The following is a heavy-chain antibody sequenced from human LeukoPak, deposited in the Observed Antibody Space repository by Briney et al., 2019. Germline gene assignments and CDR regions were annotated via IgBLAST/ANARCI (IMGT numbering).Heavy chain of an antibody. CDR1: GGSISSYY. D-gene: IGHD6-19*01. Sequence: SETLSLTCTVSGGSISSYYWSWIRQPPGKGLEWIGYIYYSGSTNYNPSLKSRVTISVDTSKNQFSLKLSSVTAADTAVYYCARHAVAGTLDYWGQGTLVTVSS. CDR3: ARHAVAGTLDY. CDR2: IYYSGST. J-gene: IGHJ4*02. V-gene: IGHV4-59*08.